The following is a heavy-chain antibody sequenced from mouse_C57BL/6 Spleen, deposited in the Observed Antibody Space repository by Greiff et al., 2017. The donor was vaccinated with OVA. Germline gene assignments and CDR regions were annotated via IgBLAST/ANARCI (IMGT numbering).Heavy chain of an antibody. Sequence: VQLQQSGAELARPGASVKMSCKASGYTFTSYTMHWVKQRPGQGLEWIGYINPSSGYTKYNQKFKDKATLTADKSSSTAYMQLRSLTSEDSAVYYCARSPVLSYFDYWGQGTTLTVSS. CDR1: GYTFTSYT. D-gene: IGHD1-1*02. V-gene: IGHV1-4*01. J-gene: IGHJ2*01. CDR2: INPSSGYT. CDR3: ARSPVLSYFDY.